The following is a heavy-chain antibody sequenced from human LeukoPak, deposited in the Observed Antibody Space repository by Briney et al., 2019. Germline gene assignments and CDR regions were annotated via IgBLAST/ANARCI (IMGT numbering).Heavy chain of an antibody. CDR2: IAADGRDK. D-gene: IGHD6-25*01. CDR1: GFIFSNFA. Sequence: GRSLRLSCTASGFIFSNFAMHWVRQAPGKGLEWVVVIAADGRDKHHADSVKGRFTISRDSSKNAVYLQMNSLRTEDTAVYHCARDRLRAAVYGFDHWGQGTQVTVSS. CDR3: ARDRLRAAVYGFDH. V-gene: IGHV3-30*04. J-gene: IGHJ4*02.